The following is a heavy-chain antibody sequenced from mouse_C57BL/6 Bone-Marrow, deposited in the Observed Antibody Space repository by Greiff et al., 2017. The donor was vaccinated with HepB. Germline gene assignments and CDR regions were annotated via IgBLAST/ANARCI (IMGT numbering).Heavy chain of an antibody. CDR2: IYPGNSDT. J-gene: IGHJ2*01. CDR1: GYTFTSYW. Sequence: EVQLQQSGTVLARPGASVKMSCKTSGYTFTSYWMHWVKQRPGQGLEWIGAIYPGNSDTSYNQKFKGKAKLSAVTSASTAYMELSSLTNEDSAVYYCTRCITTAYYFDYWGQGTTLTVSS. D-gene: IGHD1-2*01. V-gene: IGHV1-5*01. CDR3: TRCITTAYYFDY.